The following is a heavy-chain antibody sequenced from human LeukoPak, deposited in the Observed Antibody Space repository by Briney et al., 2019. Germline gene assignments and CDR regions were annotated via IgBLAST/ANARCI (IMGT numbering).Heavy chain of an antibody. D-gene: IGHD4-23*01. CDR3: ARLTMAVIREDYYYYMDV. Sequence: ATVKVSCKASGYTFTSYGISWVRQAPGQGLEWVGWISAYNGNTNYAQKLQGRVTMTTDTSTSTAYMELRSLRSDDTAVYYCARLTMAVIREDYYYYMDVWGKGTTVTVSS. CDR1: GYTFTSYG. CDR2: ISAYNGNT. V-gene: IGHV1-18*01. J-gene: IGHJ6*03.